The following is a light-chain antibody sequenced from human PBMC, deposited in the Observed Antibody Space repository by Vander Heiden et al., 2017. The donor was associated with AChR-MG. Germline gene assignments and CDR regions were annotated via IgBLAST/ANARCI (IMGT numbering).Light chain of an antibody. Sequence: DIQMTQSPSMLSASVGDIVTITCRASQSISNWLAWYQQRPGKAPKLLIYKASSLESGVPSRFSGSGSGTEFTLTIISLQPDDFATSYCQQYNSYSRTFGQGTKVEIK. CDR3: QQYNSYSRT. J-gene: IGKJ1*01. CDR1: QSISNW. CDR2: KAS. V-gene: IGKV1-5*03.